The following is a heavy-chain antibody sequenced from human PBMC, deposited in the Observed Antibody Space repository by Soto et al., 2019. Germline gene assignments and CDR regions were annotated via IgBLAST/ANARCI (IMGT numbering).Heavy chain of an antibody. CDR3: ARAYYDILTGHNWFDP. D-gene: IGHD3-9*01. CDR1: GYSISSGYY. CDR2: IYHSGST. J-gene: IGHJ5*02. Sequence: SETLSLTCAVSGYSISSGYYWGWIRQPPGKGLEWIGGIYHSGSTYYNPSLTSRVTISVDTSKNHFSLKLTSVTAADTAVHYCARAYYDILTGHNWFDPWGQGTLVTVS. V-gene: IGHV4-38-2*01.